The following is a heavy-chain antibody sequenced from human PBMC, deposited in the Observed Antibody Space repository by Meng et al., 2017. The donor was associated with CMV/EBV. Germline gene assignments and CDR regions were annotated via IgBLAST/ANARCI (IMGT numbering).Heavy chain of an antibody. V-gene: IGHV1-18*01. CDR1: GYTFTSYG. CDR3: ARDGVSIVGATTVDY. CDR2: ISAYNGNT. J-gene: IGHJ4*02. D-gene: IGHD1-26*01. Sequence: ASVQVSCKASGYTFTSYGFSWVRQAPGQGLEWMGWISAYNGNTNYAQKLQGRVTMTTDTSTSTAYMELRSLRSDDTAVYYCARDGVSIVGATTVDYWGQGTLVTVSS.